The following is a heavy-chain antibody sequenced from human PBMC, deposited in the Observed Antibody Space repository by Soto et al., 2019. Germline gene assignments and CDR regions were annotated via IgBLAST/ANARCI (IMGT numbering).Heavy chain of an antibody. CDR1: GFTFSRVS. CDR2: ISSGSSDT. V-gene: IGHV3-21*01. J-gene: IGHJ4*02. CDR3: ARVAY. Sequence: GGSLRLSCEASGFTFSRVSMNWVCQVPGKGLEWVASISSGSSDTWYADSVKGRFIISRDNAQNSLFLQMNTLRPEDTAMYYCARVAYWGPGTQVTVSS.